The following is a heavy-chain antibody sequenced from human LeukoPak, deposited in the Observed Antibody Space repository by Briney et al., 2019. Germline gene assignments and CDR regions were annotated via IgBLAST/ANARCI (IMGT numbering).Heavy chain of an antibody. CDR3: ARAFIAVAMFDY. J-gene: IGHJ4*02. Sequence: ASVKVSCKASGGTFSSYAISWVRQAPGQGLEWMGRIIPILGIANYAQKFQGRVTITADKSTSTAYMELSSLRSEATAVYYCARAFIAVAMFDYWGQGTLVTVSS. V-gene: IGHV1-69*04. CDR2: IIPILGIA. D-gene: IGHD6-19*01. CDR1: GGTFSSYA.